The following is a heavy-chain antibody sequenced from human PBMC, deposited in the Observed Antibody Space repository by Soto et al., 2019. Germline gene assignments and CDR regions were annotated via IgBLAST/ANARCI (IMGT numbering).Heavy chain of an antibody. CDR1: GFTFSSYT. CDR3: APVGANTMVISYFDY. CDR2: ISSSSTYI. D-gene: IGHD3-22*01. J-gene: IGHJ4*02. V-gene: IGHV3-21*06. Sequence: LRLSCAASGFTFSSYTMNWVRQAPGKGLEWVSSISSSSTYIYYADSIKGRVTISRDNAKNSLYLHMNSLRADDTAAYYCAPVGANTMVISYFDYWGQGTLATVSS.